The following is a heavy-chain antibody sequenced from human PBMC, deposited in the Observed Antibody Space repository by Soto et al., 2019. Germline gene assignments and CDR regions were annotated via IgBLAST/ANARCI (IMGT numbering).Heavy chain of an antibody. CDR1: GFTFSSYG. D-gene: IGHD6-19*01. V-gene: IGHV3-33*01. J-gene: IGHJ3*02. CDR2: IWYDGSNK. Sequence: GGSLRLSCAASGFTFSSYGMHWVRQAPGKGLEWVAVIWYDGSNKYYADSVKGRFTISRDNSKNTLYLQMNSLRAEDTAVYYCASQRKWAVAPYDAFDIWGQGTMVTVSS. CDR3: ASQRKWAVAPYDAFDI.